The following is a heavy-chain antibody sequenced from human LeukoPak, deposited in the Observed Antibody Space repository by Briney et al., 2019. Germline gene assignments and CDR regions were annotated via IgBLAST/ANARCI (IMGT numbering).Heavy chain of an antibody. D-gene: IGHD6-19*01. J-gene: IGHJ5*02. CDR1: GGSISSGSYY. V-gene: IGHV4-39*07. CDR3: ARFTGYSSGWAVGGWFDP. CDR2: IYHSGST. Sequence: PSETLSLTCTVSGGSISSGSYYWSWIRQPPGKGLEWIGSIYHSGSTYYNPSLKSRVTISVDTSKNPFSLKLSSVTAADTAVYYCARFTGYSSGWAVGGWFDPWGQGTLVTVSS.